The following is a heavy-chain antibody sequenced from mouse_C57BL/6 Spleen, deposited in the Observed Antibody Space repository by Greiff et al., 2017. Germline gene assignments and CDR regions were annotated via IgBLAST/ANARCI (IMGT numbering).Heavy chain of an antibody. CDR1: GYTFRSYD. D-gene: IGHD3-3*01. CDR3: ARNERQPGPRFAY. CDR2: IYPRDGST. Sequence: VQLQQSGPELVKPGASVKLSCKASGYTFRSYDINWVKQRPGQGLEWIGWIYPRDGSTKYNEKFKGKATLTVDTSSSTAYMELHSLTSEDSAVYFCARNERQPGPRFAYWGQGTLVTVSA. J-gene: IGHJ3*01. V-gene: IGHV1-85*01.